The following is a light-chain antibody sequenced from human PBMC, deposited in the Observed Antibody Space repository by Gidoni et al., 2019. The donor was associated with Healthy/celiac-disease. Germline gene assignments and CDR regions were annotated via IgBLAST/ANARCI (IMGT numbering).Light chain of an antibody. CDR2: AAS. CDR1: QSISSY. V-gene: IGKV1-39*01. CDR3: QQSNSNPIT. J-gene: IGKJ5*01. Sequence: IQTNHSPSSLSASVGDRVTITCRASQSISSYLNWYQQKPGKAPKLLIYAASSLQSGVPSRFSGSGSGTDFTLTISSLQPEDFATYYCQQSNSNPITFGQXTKLEIK.